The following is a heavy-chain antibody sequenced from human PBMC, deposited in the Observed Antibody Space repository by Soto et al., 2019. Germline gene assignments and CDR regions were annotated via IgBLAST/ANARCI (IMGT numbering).Heavy chain of an antibody. Sequence: QVQLVQSGAEVKKPGASVKVSCKASGYTFTGYYMHWVRQAPGQGLEWMGWINPNSGGTNYAQKLQGWVTMTRVTSISTAYMELSRLRSDDTAVYYCARDHGDFWSGSTAGKYGMDVWGQGTTVTVSS. CDR3: ARDHGDFWSGSTAGKYGMDV. CDR2: INPNSGGT. J-gene: IGHJ6*02. D-gene: IGHD3-3*01. CDR1: GYTFTGYY. V-gene: IGHV1-2*04.